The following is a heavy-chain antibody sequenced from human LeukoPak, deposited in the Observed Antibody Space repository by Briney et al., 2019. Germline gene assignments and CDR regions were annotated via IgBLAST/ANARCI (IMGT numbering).Heavy chain of an antibody. D-gene: IGHD6-13*01. CDR1: GYTFTGYY. J-gene: IGHJ4*02. V-gene: IGHV1-2*02. CDR3: ARDPAQSYSSSWTI. Sequence: GASVKVSCKASGYTFTGYYMHWVRQAPGQGLEWMGWINPNSGGTNYAQKFQGRVTMTRDTSISTAYMELSRLRSDDTAVYYCARDPAQSYSSSWTIWGQGTLVTVSS. CDR2: INPNSGGT.